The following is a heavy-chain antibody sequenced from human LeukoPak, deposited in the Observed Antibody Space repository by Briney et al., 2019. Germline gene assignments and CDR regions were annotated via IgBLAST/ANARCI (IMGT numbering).Heavy chain of an antibody. Sequence: GGSLRLSCAASGFTFSTSAMNWVREAPGKGLEWVSVIGGSGDTTYYADSVRGRFTISRDNFKNTLYLQMNSLTAEDTAIYYCAKGKSLPHYYYYGMDVWGQGTTVTASS. V-gene: IGHV3-23*01. CDR2: IGGSGDTT. J-gene: IGHJ6*02. CDR3: AKGKSLPHYYYYGMDV. CDR1: GFTFSTSA.